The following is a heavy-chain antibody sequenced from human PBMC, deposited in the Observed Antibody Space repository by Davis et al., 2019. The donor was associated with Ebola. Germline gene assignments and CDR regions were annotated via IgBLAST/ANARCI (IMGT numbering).Heavy chain of an antibody. CDR1: GFPFGDYL. J-gene: IGHJ1*01. Sequence: GESLKISCTASGFPFGDYLMSWFRQAPGKGLDWVGFIRSKAYGGTTEYAASVKGRFTISRDDSKSIAYLQMNSLKTEDTAVHYCTRDCSSTSCSMRAEYFQHWGQGTLVTVSS. CDR3: TRDCSSTSCSMRAEYFQH. D-gene: IGHD2-2*01. V-gene: IGHV3-49*03. CDR2: IRSKAYGGTT.